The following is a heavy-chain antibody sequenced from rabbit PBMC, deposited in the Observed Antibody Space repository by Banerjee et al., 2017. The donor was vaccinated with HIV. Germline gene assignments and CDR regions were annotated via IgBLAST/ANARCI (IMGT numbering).Heavy chain of an antibody. V-gene: IGHV1S43*01. CDR3: ARDLAGVIGWNFGL. Sequence: QEQLEESGGDLVKPDGSLTLTCTASGFSFSNKCVMCWVRQAPGKGLEWIACINTSSGNTVYASWANGRFTISRSTSLNTVTLQMTSLTAADTATYFCARDLAGVIGWNFGLWGPGTLVTVS. D-gene: IGHD4-1*01. CDR1: GFSFSNKCV. J-gene: IGHJ4*01. CDR2: INTSSGNT.